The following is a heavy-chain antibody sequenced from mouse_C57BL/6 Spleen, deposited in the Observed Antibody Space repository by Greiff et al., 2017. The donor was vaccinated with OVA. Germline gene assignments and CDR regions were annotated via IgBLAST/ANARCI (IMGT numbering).Heavy chain of an antibody. CDR3: ARVPSKGYFDY. J-gene: IGHJ2*01. V-gene: IGHV1-82*01. CDR2: IYPGDGDT. CDR1: GYAFSSSW. Sequence: VQRVESGPELVKPGASVKISCKASGYAFSSSWMNWVKQRPGKGLEWIGRIYPGDGDTNYNGKFKGKATLTADKSSSTAYMQLSSLTSEDSAVYFCARVPSKGYFDYWGQGTTLTVSS.